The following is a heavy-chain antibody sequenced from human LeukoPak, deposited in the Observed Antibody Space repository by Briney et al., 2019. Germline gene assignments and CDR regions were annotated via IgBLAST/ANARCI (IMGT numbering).Heavy chain of an antibody. D-gene: IGHD2-21*02. CDR3: AKDSCRGGDCSRIHYFDY. J-gene: IGHJ4*02. CDR2: ISYDGSNK. CDR1: GFTFSSYG. Sequence: GGSLRLSCAASGFTFSSYGMHWVRQAPGKGLEWVAVISYDGSNKYYADSVKGRFTISRDNSKNTLYLQMNSLRAEDTAVYYCAKDSCRGGDCSRIHYFDYWGQGTLVTVSS. V-gene: IGHV3-30*18.